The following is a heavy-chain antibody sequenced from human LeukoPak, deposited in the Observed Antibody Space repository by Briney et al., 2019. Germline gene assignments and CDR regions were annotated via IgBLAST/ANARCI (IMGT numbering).Heavy chain of an antibody. CDR2: ISDSGGKT. Sequence: GGSLRLSCAASGFIFSNYAMSWVRQAPGKGLEWVSGISDSGGKTDSADSVKGRFTISRDNSKGKMYLQMNSLRAEDTAVYYCVARAGGFRHFDYWGQGTLVTVSS. J-gene: IGHJ4*02. V-gene: IGHV3-23*01. D-gene: IGHD3-10*01. CDR3: VARAGGFRHFDY. CDR1: GFIFSNYA.